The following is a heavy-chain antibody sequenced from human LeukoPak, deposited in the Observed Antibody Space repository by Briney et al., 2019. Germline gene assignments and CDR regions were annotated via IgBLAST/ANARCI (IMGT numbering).Heavy chain of an antibody. CDR1: GFTFRSFY. CDR2: VNEDGRQI. Sequence: GGSLRLSCAASGFTFRSFYMSWVRQAPGKGLEWVAKVNEDGRQIYYADSVKGRFTISRDNAKNSVHLQMNNLRVEDTAVYYCAKEGRRYFDYWGQGNLVTVST. CDR3: AKEGRRYFDY. V-gene: IGHV3-7*01. J-gene: IGHJ4*02.